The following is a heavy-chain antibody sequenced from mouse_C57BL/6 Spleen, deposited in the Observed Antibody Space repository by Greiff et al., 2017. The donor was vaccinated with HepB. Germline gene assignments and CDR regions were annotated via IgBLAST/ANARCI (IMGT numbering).Heavy chain of an antibody. CDR1: GFNIKDYY. CDR2: IDPEDGDI. Sequence: VQLKQSGAELVRPGASVKLSCTASGFNIKDYYMHWVKQRPEQGLEWIGRIDPEDGDIEYAPKFQGKATMTADTSSNTAYLQLSSLTSEATAVYYCTVTTVVARAAMDDWGQGTSVTVSS. CDR3: TVTTVVARAAMDD. J-gene: IGHJ4*01. V-gene: IGHV14-1*01. D-gene: IGHD1-1*01.